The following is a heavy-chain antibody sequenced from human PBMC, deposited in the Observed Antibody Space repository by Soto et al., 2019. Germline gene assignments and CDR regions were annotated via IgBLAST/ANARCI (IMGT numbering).Heavy chain of an antibody. V-gene: IGHV4-34*01. CDR3: AGGLVVPADPNYYYYMDV. Sequence: SETLSLTCAVSGGSFSGYYWSWIRQPPGKGLEWIGEINHSGSTNYNPSLKSRVTISVDTSKNQFSLKLSSVTAADTAVYYCAGGLVVPADPNYYYYMDVWGKGTTVTVSS. CDR1: GGSFSGYY. J-gene: IGHJ6*03. CDR2: INHSGST. D-gene: IGHD2-2*01.